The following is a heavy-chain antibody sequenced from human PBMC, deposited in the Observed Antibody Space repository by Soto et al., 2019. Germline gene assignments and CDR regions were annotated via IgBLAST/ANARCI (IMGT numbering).Heavy chain of an antibody. V-gene: IGHV1-46*01. CDR1: GYTFTSYY. CDR3: ARGVRTTYYFDY. CDR2: INPSGGYT. Sequence: ASVKVSCKASGYTFTSYYMHWVRQAPGQGLEWMGIINPSGGYTSYAQKFQGRVTMTRDTSTRTVYMELSSLRSEDTAVYYCARGVRTTYYFDYWGQGTLVTVSS. D-gene: IGHD4-17*01. J-gene: IGHJ4*02.